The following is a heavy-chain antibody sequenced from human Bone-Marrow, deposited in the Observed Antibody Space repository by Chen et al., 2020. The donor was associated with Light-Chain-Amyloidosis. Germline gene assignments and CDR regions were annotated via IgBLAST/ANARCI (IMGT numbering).Heavy chain of an antibody. CDR3: ARGAGDIVGADWLDY. D-gene: IGHD1-26*01. V-gene: IGHV3-30-3*01. Sequence: QVQLVESGGGVVQPGRSLRLSCAASGFTFSSYPMHWVRQAPDKGLGWVAVIAYDGSNNFYADSVKGRFTISRDNSTNTLFLQVNSLRAEDMAVYYCARGAGDIVGADWLDYWGQGTLVTVSS. J-gene: IGHJ4*02. CDR2: IAYDGSNN. CDR1: GFTFSSYP.